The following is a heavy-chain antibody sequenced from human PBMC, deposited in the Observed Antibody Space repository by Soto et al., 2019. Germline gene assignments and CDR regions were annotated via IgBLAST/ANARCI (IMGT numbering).Heavy chain of an antibody. J-gene: IGHJ6*02. V-gene: IGHV1-69*13. D-gene: IGHD3-10*01. CDR2: IIPIFGTA. Sequence: GASVKVSCKASGGTFSSYAISWVRQAPGQGLEWMGGIIPIFGTANYAQKFQGRVTITADESTSTAYMELSSLRSEDTAVYYCARLVRGVIPYYYYGMDVWGQGTTVTVSS. CDR3: ARLVRGVIPYYYYGMDV. CDR1: GGTFSSYA.